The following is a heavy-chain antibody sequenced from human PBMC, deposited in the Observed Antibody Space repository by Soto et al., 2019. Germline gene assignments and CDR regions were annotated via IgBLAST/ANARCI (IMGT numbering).Heavy chain of an antibody. CDR1: GFTFSSYA. D-gene: IGHD6-19*01. J-gene: IGHJ4*02. CDR3: AREDHTLIAVAGLY. CDR2: ISYDGSNK. V-gene: IGHV3-30-3*01. Sequence: GGSLRLSCAASGFTFSSYAMHWVRQAPGKGLEWVAVISYDGSNKYYADSVKGRFTISRDNSKNTLYLQMNSLRAEDTAVYYCAREDHTLIAVAGLYWGQGTLVTVSS.